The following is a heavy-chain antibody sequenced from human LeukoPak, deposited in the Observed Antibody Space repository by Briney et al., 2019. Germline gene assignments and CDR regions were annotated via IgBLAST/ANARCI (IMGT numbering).Heavy chain of an antibody. V-gene: IGHV4-31*03. CDR2: IYYSGST. CDR3: ARGAPRYDSSGYYHPVDY. J-gene: IGHJ4*02. CDR1: GGSISSGGYY. Sequence: SQTLSLTCTVSGGSISSGGYYWSWIRQHPGKGLEWIGYIYYSGSTYYNPSLKSRVTISVDTSKNQFSLKLSSVTAADTAVYYCARGAPRYDSSGYYHPVDYWGQGTLATVSS. D-gene: IGHD3-22*01.